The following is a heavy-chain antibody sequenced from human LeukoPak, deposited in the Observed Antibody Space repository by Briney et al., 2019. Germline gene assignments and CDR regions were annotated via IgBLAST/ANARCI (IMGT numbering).Heavy chain of an antibody. CDR3: AKDPLMFSYYDSRGRDAFDI. CDR1: GFTFSSYA. V-gene: IGHV3-23*01. D-gene: IGHD3-22*01. Sequence: GGSLRLSCAASGFTFSSYAMSWVRQAPGKGLEWVSAISGSGGSTYYADSVKGRFTISRDNSKNTLYLQMDSLRAEDTAVYYCAKDPLMFSYYDSRGRDAFDIWGQGTMVTVSS. CDR2: ISGSGGST. J-gene: IGHJ3*02.